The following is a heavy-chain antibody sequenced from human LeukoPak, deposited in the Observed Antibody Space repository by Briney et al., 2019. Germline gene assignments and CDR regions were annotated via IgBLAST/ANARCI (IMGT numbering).Heavy chain of an antibody. V-gene: IGHV3-23*01. CDR3: AKDLWSGRIAAGDVSGAFDI. J-gene: IGHJ3*02. Sequence: GGSLRLSCAVSGFTFGRFAMNWVRQAPGKGLEWVSIISNSGTITSYADSVKGRFTISRDNSKNTLYLQMNSLRAEDTAVYYCAKDLWSGRIAAGDVSGAFDIWGQGTMVTVSS. CDR1: GFTFGRFA. D-gene: IGHD6-25*01. CDR2: ISNSGTIT.